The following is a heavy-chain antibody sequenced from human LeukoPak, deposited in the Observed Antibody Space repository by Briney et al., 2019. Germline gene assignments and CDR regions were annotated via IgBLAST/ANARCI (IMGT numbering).Heavy chain of an antibody. V-gene: IGHV4-61*01. CDR1: GGSVSSGSYY. Sequence: SETLSLTCTVSGGSVSSGSYYWRWIRQPPGKGLEWIGYIYCSGSTNYNPSLKSRVTISVDTSKNQFSLKLSSVTAADTAVYYCARGISSGWSRAVGYWGQGTLVTVSS. CDR2: IYCSGST. D-gene: IGHD6-19*01. CDR3: ARGISSGWSRAVGY. J-gene: IGHJ4*02.